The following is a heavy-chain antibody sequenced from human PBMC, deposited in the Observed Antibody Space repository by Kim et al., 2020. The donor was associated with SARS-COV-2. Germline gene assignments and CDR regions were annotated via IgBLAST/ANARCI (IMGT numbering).Heavy chain of an antibody. CDR3: ARGKGDY. Sequence: YNGNTTYAQKLQGRVTMTTDTSTSTAYMELRSLRSDDTAVYYCARGKGDYWGQGTLVTVSS. V-gene: IGHV1-18*01. J-gene: IGHJ4*02. CDR2: YNGNT.